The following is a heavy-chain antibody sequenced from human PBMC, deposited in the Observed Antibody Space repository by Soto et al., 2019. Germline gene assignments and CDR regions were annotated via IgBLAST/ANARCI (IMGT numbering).Heavy chain of an antibody. CDR2: ISAYNGNT. CDR3: ARAPRYFDWFLSRDPFDY. Sequence: ASVKVSCKASGYTFTYYGISWVRQAPGQGLEWMGWISAYNGNTNYAQKLQGRLTMTTDTSTSTAYVELRSLRSDDTAVYYCARAPRYFDWFLSRDPFDYWGQGTLVTSPQ. J-gene: IGHJ4*01. D-gene: IGHD3-9*01. V-gene: IGHV1-18*01. CDR1: GYTFTYYG.